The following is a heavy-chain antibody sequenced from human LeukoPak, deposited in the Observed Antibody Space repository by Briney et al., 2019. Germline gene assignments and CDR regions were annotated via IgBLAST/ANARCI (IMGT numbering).Heavy chain of an antibody. V-gene: IGHV1-18*01. Sequence: ASVKVSCKASGNTFSNYGFSWVRQAPGQGLEWMGWINANSGNTDYAKNFQGRVTLTTDTSTNVAYMELRSLTSDDTAVYYCARDVGVTRFDPWGQGTLVTVSS. CDR1: GNTFSNYG. J-gene: IGHJ5*02. CDR3: ARDVGVTRFDP. CDR2: INANSGNT. D-gene: IGHD3-22*01.